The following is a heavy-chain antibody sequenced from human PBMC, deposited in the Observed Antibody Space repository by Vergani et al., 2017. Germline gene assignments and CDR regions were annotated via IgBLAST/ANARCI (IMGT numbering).Heavy chain of an antibody. Sequence: VQLVESGAEVKKPGASVKVSCKASGYPFTSYYMHWVRQAPGQGLEWMGIINPSGGSTSYAQKFQGRVTMTRDTSTSTVYMELSSLRSEDTAVYYCARGTHREMATKGWFDPWGQGTLVTVSS. CDR2: INPSGGST. J-gene: IGHJ5*02. V-gene: IGHV1-46*01. D-gene: IGHD5-24*01. CDR3: ARGTHREMATKGWFDP. CDR1: GYPFTSYY.